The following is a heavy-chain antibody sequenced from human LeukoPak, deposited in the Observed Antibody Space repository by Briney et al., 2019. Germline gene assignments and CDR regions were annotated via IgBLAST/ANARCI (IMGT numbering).Heavy chain of an antibody. D-gene: IGHD4-11*01. Sequence: GGSLRLSCAASGFPFSNYAMSWVRQAPGKGLECVSIISGDGGTTFYADSVKGRFTISRDNSKNTVYLQMNSLRAEDTAVYYCAKVATTVTHDAAFDIWGQGTMVTVSS. J-gene: IGHJ3*02. CDR2: ISGDGGTT. CDR1: GFPFSNYA. V-gene: IGHV3-23*01. CDR3: AKVATTVTHDAAFDI.